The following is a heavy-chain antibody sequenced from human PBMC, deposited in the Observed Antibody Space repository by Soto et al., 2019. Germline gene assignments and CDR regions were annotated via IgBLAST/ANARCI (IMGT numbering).Heavy chain of an antibody. CDR3: AKDRICSSTSYPNWFDA. J-gene: IGHJ5*02. Sequence: GGSLRLSCAASGFTFSSYAMSWVRQAPGKWLEWVSAISGSGGSTYYADSVKGRFTISRDNSRNTLYLQMNSLRAEDTAVYYCAKDRICSSTSYPNWFDAWGQGXLVTVYS. V-gene: IGHV3-23*01. CDR1: GFTFSSYA. D-gene: IGHD2-2*01. CDR2: ISGSGGST.